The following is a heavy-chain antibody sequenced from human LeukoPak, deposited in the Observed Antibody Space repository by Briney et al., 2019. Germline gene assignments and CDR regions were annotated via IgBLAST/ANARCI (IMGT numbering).Heavy chain of an antibody. V-gene: IGHV4-34*01. Sequence: SETLSLTCAVYGGSFSGYYWSWIRQPPGKGLEWIGEISHSGSTNYNPSLKSRVTISVDTSKNQFPLKLSSVTAADTAVYYCARGGYDSSIDYWGQGTLVTVSS. CDR3: ARGGYDSSIDY. D-gene: IGHD3-22*01. CDR1: GGSFSGYY. J-gene: IGHJ4*02. CDR2: ISHSGST.